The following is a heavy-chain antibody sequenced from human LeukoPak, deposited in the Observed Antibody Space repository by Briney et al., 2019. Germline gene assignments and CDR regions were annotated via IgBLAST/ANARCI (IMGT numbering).Heavy chain of an antibody. Sequence: GGSLRLSCAASGYTLSDHYMDWVRQAPGKGLEWVGRTRNKANSYTTEYAASVKGRFTISRDDSKSSLSLQMDSLKIEDTAVYYCAKTLYVSGRYYFDYWGQGALVTVSS. J-gene: IGHJ4*02. V-gene: IGHV3-72*01. D-gene: IGHD2-15*01. CDR3: AKTLYVSGRYYFDY. CDR2: TRNKANSYTT. CDR1: GYTLSDHY.